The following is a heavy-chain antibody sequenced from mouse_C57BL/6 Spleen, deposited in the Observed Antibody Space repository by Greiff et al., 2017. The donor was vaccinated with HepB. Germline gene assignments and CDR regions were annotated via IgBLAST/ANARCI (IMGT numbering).Heavy chain of an antibody. CDR1: GYTFTDYE. CDR2: IDPETGGT. Sequence: VQLVESGAELVRPGASVTLSCKASGYTFTDYEMHWVKQTPVHGLEWIGAIDPETGGTAYNQKFKGKAILTADKSSSTAYMELRSLTSEDSAVYYCTSYGYAGLNVWGTGTTVTVSS. D-gene: IGHD2-2*01. CDR3: TSYGYAGLNV. J-gene: IGHJ1*03. V-gene: IGHV1-15*01.